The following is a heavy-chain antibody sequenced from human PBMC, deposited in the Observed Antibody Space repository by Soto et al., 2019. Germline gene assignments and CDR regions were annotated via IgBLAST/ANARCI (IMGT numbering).Heavy chain of an antibody. Sequence: GGLRRSCSASGFTFSSYAMSWVRQAPGKGLEWVSAISGSGGSTYYADSVKVRFTISRDNSKNTLYLQMNSLRAEDTAVYYCAKGLRYKWNRFDYWGQGTLVTVSS. D-gene: IGHD1-20*01. V-gene: IGHV3-23*01. CDR1: GFTFSSYA. CDR3: AKGLRYKWNRFDY. CDR2: ISGSGGST. J-gene: IGHJ4*02.